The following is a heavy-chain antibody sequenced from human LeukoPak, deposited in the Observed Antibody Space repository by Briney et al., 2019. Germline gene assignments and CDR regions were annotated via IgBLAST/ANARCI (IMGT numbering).Heavy chain of an antibody. V-gene: IGHV3-64D*06. CDR3: AKAAATAIRSFVGY. D-gene: IGHD2-2*02. CDR2: IGSDGSGT. J-gene: IGHJ4*02. Sequence: GGSLRLSCSASGFPFSTLGVHWVRQAPGKGLEHVSTIGSDGSGTYYADSVKDRFIISRDNSKNAVYLQMSSLRPEDTAVYYCAKAAATAIRSFVGYWGQGTLVTVSS. CDR1: GFPFSTLG.